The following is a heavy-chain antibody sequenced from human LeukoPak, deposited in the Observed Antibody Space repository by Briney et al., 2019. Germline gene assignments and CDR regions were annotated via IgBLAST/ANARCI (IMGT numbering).Heavy chain of an antibody. D-gene: IGHD3-22*01. CDR1: GYTFTSYY. J-gene: IGHJ3*02. V-gene: IGHV1-46*01. CDR3: ATERVAYYYDSSSRNAFDI. CDR2: INPSGGST. Sequence: GASVKVSCKASGYTFTSYYMHWVRQVPGQGLEWVGIINPSGGSTSYAQKFQGRVTMTRDMSTSTVYMELSSLRSEDTAVYYCATERVAYYYDSSSRNAFDIWGQGTMVTVSS.